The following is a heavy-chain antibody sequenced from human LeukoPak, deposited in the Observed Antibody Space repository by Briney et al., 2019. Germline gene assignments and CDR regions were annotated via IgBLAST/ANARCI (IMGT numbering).Heavy chain of an antibody. D-gene: IGHD1-14*01. CDR1: GFTFINFG. V-gene: IGHV3-33*01. CDR3: ARDQRGNLDC. Sequence: GESLRLSCAASGFTFINFGMHWVRQAPGKGLEWVAVIWYDGSNKYYADSVKGRFTISRDNSKNTLYLQMNSLRAEDTAVYYCARDQRGNLDCWGQGTLVTVSS. CDR2: IWYDGSNK. J-gene: IGHJ4*02.